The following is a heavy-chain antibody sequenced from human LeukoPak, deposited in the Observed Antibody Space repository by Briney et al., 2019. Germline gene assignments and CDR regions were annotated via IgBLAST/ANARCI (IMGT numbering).Heavy chain of an antibody. CDR1: GGSISTYY. D-gene: IGHD2-8*01. CDR3: ARHKNGGTFPIDS. CDR2: IYYSGNT. J-gene: IGHJ4*02. Sequence: KPSETLSLTCTVSGGSISTYYWGWIRQPPGKALEYIGHIYYSGNTNYNPSLKRRVTMSVDTSNNQFSLKLTSVTAADTAVYYCARHKNGGTFPIDSWGQGTPVTVSA. V-gene: IGHV4-59*08.